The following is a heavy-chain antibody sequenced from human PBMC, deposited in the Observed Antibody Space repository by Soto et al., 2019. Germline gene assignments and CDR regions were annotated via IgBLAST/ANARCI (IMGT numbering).Heavy chain of an antibody. CDR1: GFTFSPYW. CDR3: ARAGSYRFDY. Sequence: PWGSLRLACTTPGFTFSPYWLHWVRQVPGKELVWVSRINMDGTVINYADSVKGRFIISRDNAKNTLSLQMNSLTVDDTAIYYCARAGSYRFDYWGQGT. J-gene: IGHJ4*02. V-gene: IGHV3-74*01. D-gene: IGHD3-16*02. CDR2: INMDGTVI.